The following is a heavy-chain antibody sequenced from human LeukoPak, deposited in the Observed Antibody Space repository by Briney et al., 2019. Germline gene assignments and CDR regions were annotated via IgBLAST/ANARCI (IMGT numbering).Heavy chain of an antibody. CDR2: ISYDGSNK. CDR1: GFTFSSYG. CDR3: AKDGYSGYVWGSYLDY. V-gene: IGHV3-30*18. D-gene: IGHD3-16*01. J-gene: IGHJ4*02. Sequence: PGGSLRLSCAASGFTFSSYGMHWVRQAPGKGLEWVAVISYDGSNKYYADSVKGRFTISRDNSKNTLYLQMNSLRAEDTAVYYCAKDGYSGYVWGSYLDYWGQGTLVTVSS.